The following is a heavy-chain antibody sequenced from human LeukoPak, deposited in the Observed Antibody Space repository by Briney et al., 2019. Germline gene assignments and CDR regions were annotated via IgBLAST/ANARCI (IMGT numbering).Heavy chain of an antibody. J-gene: IGHJ4*02. V-gene: IGHV1-24*01. CDR3: ATGSVTYYYGSGSYIFDY. CDR2: FGPEDGET. Sequence: ASVKVSCKVSGYTLTELSMHWVRQAPGKGLEWMGGFGPEDGETIYAQKFQGRVTMTEDTSTDTAYMELSSLRSEDTAVYYCATGSVTYYYGSGSYIFDYWGQGTLVTVSS. CDR1: GYTLTELS. D-gene: IGHD3-10*01.